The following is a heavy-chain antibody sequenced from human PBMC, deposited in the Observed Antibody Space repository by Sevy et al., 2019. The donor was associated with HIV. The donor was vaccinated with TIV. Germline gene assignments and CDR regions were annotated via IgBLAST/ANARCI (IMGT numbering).Heavy chain of an antibody. CDR3: ARDGGNSVKWYPLY. Sequence: GGSLRLSCAASGFAFSSHAMHWVRQAPGKGLEWVAVISYEGTETFYAASVEGRFTISRDNSKNMLSLLINSLRPERAAVYYCARDGGNSVKWYPLYWGHGTLVTVSS. CDR1: GFAFSSHA. CDR2: ISYEGTET. V-gene: IGHV3-30-3*01. J-gene: IGHJ4*01. D-gene: IGHD2-2*01.